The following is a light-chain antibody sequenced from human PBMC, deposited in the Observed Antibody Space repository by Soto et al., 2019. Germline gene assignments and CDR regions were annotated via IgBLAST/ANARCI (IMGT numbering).Light chain of an antibody. CDR2: AAS. J-gene: IGKJ4*01. V-gene: IGKV1-39*01. Sequence: DIQMTQSPSSLSASVGDRVTITCRASQTISSNLNWYQQKPGKAPKFLIYAASSLQSGVPSRFSGSGSGTRFTLPISSLQPEDFATYYFQQRYNIPPTFGGGTKVEIK. CDR1: QTISSN. CDR3: QQRYNIPPT.